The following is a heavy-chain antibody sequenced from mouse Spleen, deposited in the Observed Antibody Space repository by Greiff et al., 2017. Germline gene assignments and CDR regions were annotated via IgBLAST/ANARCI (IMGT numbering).Heavy chain of an antibody. J-gene: IGHJ1*01. CDR3: ARPTVVNTEGWYFDV. D-gene: IGHD1-1*01. V-gene: IGHV1-81*01. CDR2: IYPRSGNT. CDR1: GYTFTSYG. Sequence: VQLQQSGAELARPGASVKLSCKASGYTFTSYGLSWVKQRTGQGLEWIGEIYPRSGNTYYNEKFKGKATLTADKSSSTAYMELRSLRSEESAVYFYARPTVVNTEGWYFDVWGAGTTLTVSS.